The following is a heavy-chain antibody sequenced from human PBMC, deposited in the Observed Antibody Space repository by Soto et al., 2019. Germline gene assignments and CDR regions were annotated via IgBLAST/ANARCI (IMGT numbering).Heavy chain of an antibody. J-gene: IGHJ6*02. D-gene: IGHD7-27*01. Sequence: ESLKIPCNGSGYSFTSYWIGWVRQMPGKGLEWMGIIYPGDSDTRYSPSFQGQVTISADKSISTAYLQWSRLKASDTDMYYCASAGDPCNGKGGVPDYYYGLDVWRQGTMVTVSS. V-gene: IGHV5-51*01. CDR1: GYSFTSYW. CDR2: IYPGDSDT. CDR3: ASAGDPCNGKGGVPDYYYGLDV.